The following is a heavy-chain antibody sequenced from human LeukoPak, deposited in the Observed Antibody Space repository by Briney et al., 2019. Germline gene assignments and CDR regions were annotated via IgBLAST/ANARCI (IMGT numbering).Heavy chain of an antibody. V-gene: IGHV3-64*01. J-gene: IGHJ4*02. CDR2: ISSNGGST. D-gene: IGHD3-16*01. CDR3: ARGLSPGYYFDY. CDR1: GFTFDDYG. Sequence: GGSLRLSCAASGFTFDDYGMSWVRQAPGKGLEYVSAISSNGGSTYYANSVEGRFTISRDNSKNTLYLQMGSLRAEDMAVYYCARGLSPGYYFDYWGQGTLVTVSS.